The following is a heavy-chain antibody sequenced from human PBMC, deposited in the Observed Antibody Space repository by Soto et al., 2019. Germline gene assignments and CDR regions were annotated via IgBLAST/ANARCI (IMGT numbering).Heavy chain of an antibody. CDR3: ARTYDGSGPNSGGYGFDI. V-gene: IGHV4-59*01. J-gene: IGHJ3*02. CDR1: GGSISSYY. D-gene: IGHD3-22*01. CDR2: IYYSGST. Sequence: SETLSLTCRVSGGSISSYYWSWIRQPPGKGLEWIAYIYYSGSTSYNPSLKSRVSISLDTSKNQFSLKLSSVTAADTAVYYCARTYDGSGPNSGGYGFDIWGQGTMVTVSS.